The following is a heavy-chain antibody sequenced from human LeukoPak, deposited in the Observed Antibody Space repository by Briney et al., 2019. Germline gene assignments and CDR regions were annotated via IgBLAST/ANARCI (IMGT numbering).Heavy chain of an antibody. CDR1: GYTFTGNY. J-gene: IGHJ4*02. Sequence: ASVKVSCKASGYTFTGNYVHWLRQAPGQGLTWMGWINPNSGGTDYAQQYQGRVTLTGDTSISTVYMELSSLTSDDSAVYYCARAFFNSGFDYWGQGTLVTVSS. CDR3: ARAFFNSGFDY. CDR2: INPNSGGT. V-gene: IGHV1-2*02. D-gene: IGHD3-3*02.